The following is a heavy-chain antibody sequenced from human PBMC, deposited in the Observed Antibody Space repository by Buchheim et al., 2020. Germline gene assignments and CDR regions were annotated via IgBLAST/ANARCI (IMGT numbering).Heavy chain of an antibody. CDR1: GFSFSSYD. Sequence: QVQLVESGGGVVQPERSLRLSCAASGFSFSSYDMHWVRQAPGKGLEWVALIWYDGSNKYYADSVKGRFTISRANSKKTLYLQMNSLRADDTAVYYCTRRYTYGFDSWGQGTL. J-gene: IGHJ4*02. D-gene: IGHD5-18*01. V-gene: IGHV3-33*01. CDR3: TRRYTYGFDS. CDR2: IWYDGSNK.